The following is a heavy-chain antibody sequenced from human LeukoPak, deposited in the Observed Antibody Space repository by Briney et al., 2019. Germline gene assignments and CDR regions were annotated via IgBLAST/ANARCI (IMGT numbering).Heavy chain of an antibody. CDR2: IRADGATT. D-gene: IGHD1-26*01. J-gene: IGHJ4*02. CDR3: ARDNTGSYEY. V-gene: IGHV3-43*02. Sequence: GGSLRLSCAASGFTFGDYDMHWVRQAPGKGLEWVSLIRADGATTRYTDSVKGRFTISRDNSKDSLYLQMNSPRTEDTALYYCARDNTGSYEYWGQGTLVTVSP. CDR1: GFTFGDYD.